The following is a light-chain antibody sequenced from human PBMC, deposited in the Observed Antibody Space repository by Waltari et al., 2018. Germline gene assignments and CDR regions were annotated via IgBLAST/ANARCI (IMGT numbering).Light chain of an antibody. Sequence: QSALTQPASVSGSPGQSITISCTGRSSDVGGSNYVTWYQQHPGKVPKLVIYDDSKRPSGVSDRFSGSKSGNTASLTISGLQAEDEADYYCSSYTSSKTILFGGGTKLTVL. J-gene: IGLJ2*01. CDR2: DDS. V-gene: IGLV2-14*03. CDR3: SSYTSSKTIL. CDR1: SSDVGGSNY.